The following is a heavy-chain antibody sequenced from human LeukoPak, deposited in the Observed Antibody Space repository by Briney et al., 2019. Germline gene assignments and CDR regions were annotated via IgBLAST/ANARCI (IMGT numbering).Heavy chain of an antibody. CDR3: ANSYSSSARGNYYYGMDA. D-gene: IGHD6-6*01. CDR2: ISGSGGST. CDR1: GFTFSSYA. V-gene: IGHV3-23*01. Sequence: GGSLRLSCAASGFTFSSYAMSWVRQAPGKGLEWVSAISGSGGSTYYADSVKGRFTISRDNSKNTLYLQMNSLRAEDTAVYYCANSYSSSARGNYYYGMDAWGQGTTVTVSS. J-gene: IGHJ6*02.